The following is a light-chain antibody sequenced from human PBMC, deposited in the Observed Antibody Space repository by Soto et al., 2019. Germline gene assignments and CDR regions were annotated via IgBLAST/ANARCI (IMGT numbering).Light chain of an antibody. CDR3: SSYTSSSTLV. CDR1: SSDVGSYNR. Sequence: QPALTQPPSVSGSPGQSVTISCTGTSSDVGSYNRVSWYQQPPGTAPKLMIYEVSNRPSGVPDRFSGSKSGNTASLTISGLQAEDEADYYCSSYTSSSTLVFGGGTKVTVL. CDR2: EVS. V-gene: IGLV2-18*02. J-gene: IGLJ2*01.